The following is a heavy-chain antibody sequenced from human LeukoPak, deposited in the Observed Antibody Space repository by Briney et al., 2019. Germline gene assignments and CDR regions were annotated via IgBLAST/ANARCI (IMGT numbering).Heavy chain of an antibody. CDR2: ISWNSGSI. D-gene: IGHD3-22*01. Sequence: GRSLRLSCAASGFTFDDYAMHWVRQAPGKGLEWVSGISWNSGSIGYADSVKGRFTISRDNAKNSLYLQMNSLRAEDTALYYCAKDMWGYYYDSSGYPPAAAFDIWGQGTMVTVSS. CDR3: AKDMWGYYYDSSGYPPAAAFDI. CDR1: GFTFDDYA. J-gene: IGHJ3*02. V-gene: IGHV3-9*01.